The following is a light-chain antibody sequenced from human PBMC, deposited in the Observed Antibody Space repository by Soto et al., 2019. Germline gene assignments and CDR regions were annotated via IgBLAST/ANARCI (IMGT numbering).Light chain of an antibody. Sequence: DIQMTQSPSSVSASVGDRVTTTCRASQDITRWLAWYQQKPGKAPKLLIYATSSLQSGVPSRFSGSGSGTDFTLTISSLQPEDFATYYCQQANSFPHTLGGGTRVEIK. J-gene: IGKJ4*01. V-gene: IGKV1-12*01. CDR3: QQANSFPHT. CDR1: QDITRW. CDR2: ATS.